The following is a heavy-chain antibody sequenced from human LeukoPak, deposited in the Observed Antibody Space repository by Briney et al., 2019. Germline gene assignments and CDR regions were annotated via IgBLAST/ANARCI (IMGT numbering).Heavy chain of an antibody. CDR1: GYTFTSYG. CDR2: ISAYNGNT. V-gene: IGHV1-18*01. D-gene: IGHD3-9*01. J-gene: IGHJ5*02. CDR3: ARDRRYFDWLLSGPWFDP. Sequence: ASVKVSCKASGYTFTSYGISWVRQAPGQGLEWMGWISAYNGNTNYAHNLQGRVTMTTDTSTSTAYMELRSLRSEDTAAYYCARDRRYFDWLLSGPWFDPWGQGTLVTVSS.